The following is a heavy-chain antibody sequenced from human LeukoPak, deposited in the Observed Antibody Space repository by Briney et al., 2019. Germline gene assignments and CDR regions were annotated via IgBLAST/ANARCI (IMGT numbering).Heavy chain of an antibody. J-gene: IGHJ5*02. CDR2: ISSSSSYI. V-gene: IGHV3-21*01. Sequence: PGGSLRLSCAASGFTFSSYSMNWVRQAPGKGLEWVSSISSSSSYIYYADSVKGRFTISRDNAKNSLYLQMNSLRAEDTAVYYCARDRFPGQQLANNWFDPWGQGTLVTVSS. D-gene: IGHD6-13*01. CDR1: GFTFSSYS. CDR3: ARDRFPGQQLANNWFDP.